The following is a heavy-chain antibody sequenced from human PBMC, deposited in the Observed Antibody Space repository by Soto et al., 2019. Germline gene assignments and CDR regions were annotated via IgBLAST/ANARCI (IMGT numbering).Heavy chain of an antibody. J-gene: IGHJ5*02. CDR2: INPSGGST. V-gene: IGHV1-46*01. CDR3: ARGWYYDIHVP. CDR1: GYTFTNYY. D-gene: IGHD3-9*01. Sequence: ASLKVSCKASGYTFTNYYMHWVRQAPGQGLEWMGMINPSGGSTSYAYKFQGRVTMTRDTSTSTVYMELSSLRFDDTAVYYCARGWYYDIHVPWGQGTLVTVSS.